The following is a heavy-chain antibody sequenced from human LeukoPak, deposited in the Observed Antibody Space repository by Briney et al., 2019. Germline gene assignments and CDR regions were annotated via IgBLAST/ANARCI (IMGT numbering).Heavy chain of an antibody. CDR2: IYYSEST. V-gene: IGHV4-59*01. Sequence: SETLSLTCTVSGGSIISRYYWSWIRQPPGKGREWIGNIYYSESTKYNPSLKSRVIISLDTSKNQFSLRLTSVTAADTAIYYCAREEPLSSTTWPWFDPWGQGTLVTVSS. CDR1: GGSIISRYY. CDR3: AREEPLSSTTWPWFDP. D-gene: IGHD2-2*01. J-gene: IGHJ5*02.